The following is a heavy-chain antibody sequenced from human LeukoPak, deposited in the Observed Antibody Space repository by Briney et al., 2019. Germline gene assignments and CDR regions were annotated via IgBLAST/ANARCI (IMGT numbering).Heavy chain of an antibody. Sequence: GGSLRLSCAASGFTFSSYSMSWVRQAPGKGLEWVSSISSSSSYIYYADSVKGRFTISRDNAKNSLYLQMNSLRAEDTAVYYCARDSYGDYGYDAFDIWGQGTMVTVSS. CDR3: ARDSYGDYGYDAFDI. CDR2: ISSSSSYI. D-gene: IGHD4-17*01. CDR1: GFTFSSYS. V-gene: IGHV3-21*01. J-gene: IGHJ3*02.